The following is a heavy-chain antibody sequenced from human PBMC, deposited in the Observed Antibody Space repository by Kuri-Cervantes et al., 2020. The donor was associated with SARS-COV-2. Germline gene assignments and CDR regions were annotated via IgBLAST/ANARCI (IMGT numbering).Heavy chain of an antibody. CDR1: GGSFSNFH. CDR3: ARLRRHNNGWFATGYYMDV. D-gene: IGHD6-19*01. CDR2: INYSGTT. Sequence: SQTLSLTCGVYGGSFSNFHWNWVCQPPGKGLEWIGEINYSGTTNYNPSLKSRVTISVDTSKNQFSLNLTSVTAADTAVYYCARLRRHNNGWFATGYYMDVWGKGTTVTVSS. V-gene: IGHV4-34*01. J-gene: IGHJ6*03.